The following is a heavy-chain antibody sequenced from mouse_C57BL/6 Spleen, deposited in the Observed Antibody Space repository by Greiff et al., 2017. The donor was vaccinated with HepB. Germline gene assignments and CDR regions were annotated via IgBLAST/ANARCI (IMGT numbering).Heavy chain of an antibody. CDR1: GYSITSGYY. V-gene: IGHV3-6*01. D-gene: IGHD2-4*01. CDR3: ARADYDYLAWFAY. J-gene: IGHJ3*01. CDR2: ISYDGSN. Sequence: EVKLVESGPGLVKPSQSLSLTCSVTGYSITSGYYWNWIRQFPGNKLEWMGYISYDGSNNYNPSLKNRISITRDTSKNQFFLKLNSVTTEDTATYYCARADYDYLAWFAYWGQGTLVTVSA.